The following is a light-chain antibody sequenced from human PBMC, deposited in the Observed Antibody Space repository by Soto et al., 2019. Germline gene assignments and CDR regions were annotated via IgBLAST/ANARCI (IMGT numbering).Light chain of an antibody. CDR2: DAS. CDR1: QIVDTW. V-gene: IGKV1-5*01. CDR3: HEYIEHPWT. Sequence: DIQMTQSPSALAASVGDRVTITCRASQIVDTWVAWYQQRPGESPAVLIYDASTLESGIPSRFSGSGSGTEFTLTISSLQPDEFATYYCHEYIEHPWTFGQGTKVEIK. J-gene: IGKJ1*01.